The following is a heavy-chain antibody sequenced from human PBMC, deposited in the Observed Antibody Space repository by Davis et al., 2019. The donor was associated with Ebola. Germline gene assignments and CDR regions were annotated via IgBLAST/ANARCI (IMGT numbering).Heavy chain of an antibody. CDR3: ARDRQHSGWYKHFQH. CDR2: IRSRSRYT. Sequence: AGSLTLSCAASAFTSSSYSMTWVRQAPGQGLEWVSSIRSRSRYTSYADSVTGRFTIPRDNSKNTLYLQMNSLRAEDTGVYYCARDRQHSGWYKHFQHWGQGTLVTVSS. CDR1: AFTSSSYS. V-gene: IGHV3-21*01. J-gene: IGHJ1*01. D-gene: IGHD6-19*01.